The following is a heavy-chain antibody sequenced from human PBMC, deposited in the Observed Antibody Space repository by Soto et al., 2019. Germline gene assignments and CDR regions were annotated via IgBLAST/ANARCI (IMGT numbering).Heavy chain of an antibody. J-gene: IGHJ5*02. CDR3: ARDGSYSRWTRWFDP. V-gene: IGHV4-4*02. D-gene: IGHD4-4*01. CDR1: SGSISSSNW. CDR2: IYHSGST. Sequence: PSETLSLTCAVSSGSISSSNWWSWVRQPPGKGLEWIGEIYHSGSTNYNPSLKSRVTISVDKSKNQFSLKLSSVTAADTAVYYCARDGSYSRWTRWFDPWGQGTLVTVSS.